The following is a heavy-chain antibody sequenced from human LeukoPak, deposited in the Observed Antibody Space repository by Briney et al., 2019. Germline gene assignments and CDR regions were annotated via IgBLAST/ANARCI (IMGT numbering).Heavy chain of an antibody. CDR3: ARIPYHCSGGSCYSFFDY. CDR1: GFLLSTSGMP. CDR2: IDWDDDK. Sequence: SGPALVKPTQTLTLTCTFSGFLLSTSGMPVSWIRQPPGKALEWLARIDWDDDKFYSTSLKTRLTISKDTSKNQVVLTMTNMDPVDTATYYCARIPYHCSGGSCYSFFDYWGQGTLVTVSS. J-gene: IGHJ4*02. V-gene: IGHV2-70*04. D-gene: IGHD2-15*01.